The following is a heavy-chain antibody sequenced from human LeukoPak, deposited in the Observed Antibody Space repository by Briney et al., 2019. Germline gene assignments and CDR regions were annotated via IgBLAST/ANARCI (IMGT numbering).Heavy chain of an antibody. CDR2: IYYSGST. CDR1: GGSISSYY. J-gene: IGHJ3*02. V-gene: IGHV4-59*01. Sequence: PSETLSLTCTVSGGSISSYYWSWIRQPPGKGLEWIGYIYYSGSTNYNPSLKSRVTISVDTSKNQFYLKLSSVTAADTAVYYCARETALGSNAFDIWGQGTMVTVSS. D-gene: IGHD3-10*01. CDR3: ARETALGSNAFDI.